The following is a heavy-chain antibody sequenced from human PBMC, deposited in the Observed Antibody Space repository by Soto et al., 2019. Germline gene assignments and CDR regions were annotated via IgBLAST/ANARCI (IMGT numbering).Heavy chain of an antibody. CDR1: GFTISGKKY. CDR2: LYDLVGS. CDR3: APWPTRAPAYDV. V-gene: IGHV3-53*01. Sequence: DVQLVESGGGLIQPGGSLRLSCAAFGFTISGKKYVAWVRRAPGKGLELGSALYDLVGSVYEASVKGRFTTSSDSSNTTAYLQTNDPRPADTDIYDCAPWPTRAPAYDVWGQGTTVTVSS. J-gene: IGHJ3*01. D-gene: IGHD4-4*01.